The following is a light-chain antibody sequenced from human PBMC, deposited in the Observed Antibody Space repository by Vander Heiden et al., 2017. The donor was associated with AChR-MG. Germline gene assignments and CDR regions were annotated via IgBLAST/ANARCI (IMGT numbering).Light chain of an antibody. CDR1: QSISTY. CDR2: AAS. J-gene: IGKJ2*01. CDR3: QQTDRTPFT. V-gene: IGKV1-39*01. Sequence: DIQMTQSPSSLSASGGDRVTIACRASQSISTYLNWYQQKPGKAPKFLIYAASNLHSEVPSRFSGSGSGTDFNITITELQPEDFATYYCQQTDRTPFTFGQGTKLEIK.